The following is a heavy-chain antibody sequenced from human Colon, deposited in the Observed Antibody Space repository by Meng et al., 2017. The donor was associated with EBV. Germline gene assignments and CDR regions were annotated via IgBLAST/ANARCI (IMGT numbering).Heavy chain of an antibody. J-gene: IGHJ4*02. CDR2: INHSGST. Sequence: QVPLRQWGAGLLRPSETLSLTCAVSGGSFSGYYWSWIRQAPGKGLEWIGEINHSGSTKFNPSLESRVSISVDTSENQVSLKLTSVTAADTAVYYCARRTTVNLRSFDSWGQGTLVTVFS. D-gene: IGHD4-17*01. CDR1: GGSFSGYY. CDR3: ARRTTVNLRSFDS. V-gene: IGHV4-34*01.